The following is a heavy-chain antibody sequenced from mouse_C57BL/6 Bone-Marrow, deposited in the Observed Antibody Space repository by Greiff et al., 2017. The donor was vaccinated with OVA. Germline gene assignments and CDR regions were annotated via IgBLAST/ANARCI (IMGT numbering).Heavy chain of an antibody. Sequence: QVQLKQSGAELAKPGASVKLSCKASGYTFTSYWMHWVKQRPGQGLEWIGYINPSSGYTKYNQKFKDKATLTADKSSSTAYMQLSSLTYEDSAVYYCVGRWYFDVWGTGTTVTVSS. V-gene: IGHV1-7*01. CDR3: VGRWYFDV. J-gene: IGHJ1*03. CDR2: INPSSGYT. CDR1: GYTFTSYW.